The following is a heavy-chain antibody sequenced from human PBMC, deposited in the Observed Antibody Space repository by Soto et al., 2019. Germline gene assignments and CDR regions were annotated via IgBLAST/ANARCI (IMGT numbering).Heavy chain of an antibody. D-gene: IGHD6-19*01. V-gene: IGHV4-39*01. J-gene: IGHJ4*02. CDR2: IYYSGST. CDR1: GGSISSSSYY. CDR3: ASPIGVGGSVRYRSCHSLY. Sequence: LSLTCPVSGGSISSSSYYWGWIRQPPGKGLEWIGSIYYSGSTYYNPSLKSRVTISVDTSKNQFSLKLSSVTAADTAVYYCASPIGVGGSVRYRSCHSLYRGQTTLLTVSS.